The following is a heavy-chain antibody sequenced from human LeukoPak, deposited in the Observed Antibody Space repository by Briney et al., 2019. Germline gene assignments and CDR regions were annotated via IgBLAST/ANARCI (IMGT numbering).Heavy chain of an antibody. CDR1: GFTFNYAW. V-gene: IGHV3-15*01. D-gene: IGHD1-26*01. CDR3: VTGIVGTTSF. CDR2: IKSKTDGGTT. Sequence: SGGSLRLSCAASGFTFNYAWMNWVRQAPGKGLEWVGRIKSKTDGGTTDYAAPVKGRFTVSRDDSKNTLYLQMNSLKTEDTAVYYCVTGIVGTTSFWGQGTLVTVSS. J-gene: IGHJ4*02.